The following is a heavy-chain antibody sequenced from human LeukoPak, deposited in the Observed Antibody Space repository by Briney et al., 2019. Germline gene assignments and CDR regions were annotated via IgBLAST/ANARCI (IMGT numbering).Heavy chain of an antibody. CDR2: LYDSEST. V-gene: IGHV4-59*02. CDR3: ARDNSKQQALGGYFYYMDV. D-gene: IGHD3-10*01. Sequence: SETLSLTCTVSGDSVTNYYWSWIRQFPGKGLERIGYLYDSESTNSNPSLQSRVSMALDTSKNQFSLRLESVTAADTAIYYCARDNSKQQALGGYFYYMDVWGRGTTVIVSS. CDR1: GDSVTNYY. J-gene: IGHJ6*03.